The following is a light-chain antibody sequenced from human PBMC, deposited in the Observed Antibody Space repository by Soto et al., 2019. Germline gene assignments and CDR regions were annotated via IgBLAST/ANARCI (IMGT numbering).Light chain of an antibody. Sequence: EIVMTQSPATLSVSPGERATLSCRASQSVSSNLAWYQHKPGQAPRLLIYGASTRATGIPARFSGSGSGTEFTLTISILQSEDFAVYYCQQYDKWPPLTFGGGTKVEIK. J-gene: IGKJ4*01. CDR1: QSVSSN. V-gene: IGKV3-15*01. CDR3: QQYDKWPPLT. CDR2: GAS.